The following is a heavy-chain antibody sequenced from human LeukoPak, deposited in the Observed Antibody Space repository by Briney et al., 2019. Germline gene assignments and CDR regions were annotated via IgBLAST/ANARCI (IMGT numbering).Heavy chain of an antibody. CDR2: ILQSGST. CDR1: GYSISSGYY. V-gene: IGHV4-38-2*02. J-gene: IGHJ4*02. Sequence: PSETLSLTCTVSGYSISSGYYWGWIRQPPGKGLEWIGIILQSGSTYYNPSLKSRVTISVDTSKNQFSLRLSSVTAADTAVYYCVRARLERRISAFDSWGQGTLVTVSS. D-gene: IGHD1-1*01. CDR3: VRARLERRISAFDS.